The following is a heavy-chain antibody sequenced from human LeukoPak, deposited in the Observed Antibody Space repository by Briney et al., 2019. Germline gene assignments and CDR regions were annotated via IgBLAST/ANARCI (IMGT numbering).Heavy chain of an antibody. V-gene: IGHV3-30*02. Sequence: PGGSLRLSCAASGFTFSSYGMHWVRQAPGKGLEWVAFIRYDGSNKYYADSVKGRFTISRDNSKNTPYLQMNSLRADDTAVYYCARTDQSAYDDYMDVWGKGTTVTISS. CDR3: ARTDQSAYDDYMDV. CDR2: IRYDGSNK. D-gene: IGHD3-22*01. J-gene: IGHJ6*03. CDR1: GFTFSSYG.